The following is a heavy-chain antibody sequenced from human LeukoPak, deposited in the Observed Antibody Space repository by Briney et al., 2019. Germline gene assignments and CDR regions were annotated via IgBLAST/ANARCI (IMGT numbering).Heavy chain of an antibody. J-gene: IGHJ4*02. CDR2: INHSGST. CDR3: ARAGWYGSGTR. Sequence: SETLSLTCTVSGGSISSYYWSWIRQPPGKGLEWIGEINHSGSTNYNPSLKSRVTISVDTSKNQFSLKLSSVTAADTAVYYCARAGWYGSGTRWGQGTLVTVSS. V-gene: IGHV4-34*01. D-gene: IGHD3-10*01. CDR1: GGSISSYY.